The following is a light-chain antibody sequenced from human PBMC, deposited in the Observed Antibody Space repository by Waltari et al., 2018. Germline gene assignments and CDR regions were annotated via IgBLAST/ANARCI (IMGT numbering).Light chain of an antibody. CDR2: EVT. Sequence: QSALTQPPSASGSPGQSVTISCTGTSSDLGGYNYVSWYQKHPAKAPKLLIYEVTQRPSGVPDRFSGSKSGNTASLTVSGLQTEDEADYYCASYAGSNNYVFGTGTKVTVL. J-gene: IGLJ1*01. CDR1: SSDLGGYNY. CDR3: ASYAGSNNYV. V-gene: IGLV2-8*01.